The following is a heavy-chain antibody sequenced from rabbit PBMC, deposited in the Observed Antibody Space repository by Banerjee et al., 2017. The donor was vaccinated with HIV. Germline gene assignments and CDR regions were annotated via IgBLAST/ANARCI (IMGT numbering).Heavy chain of an antibody. J-gene: IGHJ4*01. CDR1: GFSFNNKYY. CDR3: ARQYAGYGYATFNL. V-gene: IGHV1S40*01. D-gene: IGHD6-1*01. Sequence: SGFSFNNKYYICWVRQAPGKGLEWIGCIYAGSSGITYYASWAKGRFTISKTSSTTVTLQMTSLTAADTATYFCARQYAGYGYATFNLWGQGTLVTVS. CDR2: IYAGSSGIT.